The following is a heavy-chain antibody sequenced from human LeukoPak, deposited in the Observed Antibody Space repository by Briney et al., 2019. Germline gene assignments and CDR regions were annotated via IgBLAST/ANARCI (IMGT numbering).Heavy chain of an antibody. CDR3: ARHGYGSGTLNFDY. V-gene: IGHV4-59*01. Sequence: SETLSLTCTVSGGSISSYYWSWIRQPPGKGLEWIGYIYYSGSTNYNPSLKSRVTISVDTSKNQFSLKLSSVTAADTAVYYCARHGYGSGTLNFDYWGQGTLVTVSS. CDR2: IYYSGST. CDR1: GGSISSYY. D-gene: IGHD3-10*01. J-gene: IGHJ4*02.